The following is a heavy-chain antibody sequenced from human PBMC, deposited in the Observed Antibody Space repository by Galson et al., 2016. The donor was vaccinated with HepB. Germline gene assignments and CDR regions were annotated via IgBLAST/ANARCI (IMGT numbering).Heavy chain of an antibody. J-gene: IGHJ6*02. V-gene: IGHV6-1*01. Sequence: CAISGDSVTNDETTWNWIRQSPSRGLERLGRTYYRSQWFNEYGVSVKSRITINSDTSRNQFSLQLDSVTPDNTAAYFCTRGYMQTGMNVWGQGTTVTVSS. D-gene: IGHD5-18*01. CDR2: TYYRSQWFN. CDR3: TRGYMQTGMNV. CDR1: GDSVTNDETT.